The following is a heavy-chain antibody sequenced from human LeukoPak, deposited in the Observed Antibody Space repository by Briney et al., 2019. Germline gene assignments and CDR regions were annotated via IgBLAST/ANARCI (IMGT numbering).Heavy chain of an antibody. CDR1: GGSISSSSYY. CDR3: ATGDEYSNDAFDI. CDR2: IYYSGST. V-gene: IGHV4-39*07. D-gene: IGHD6-6*01. Sequence: SETLSLTCTVSGGSISSSSYYWGWIRQPPGKGLEWIGSIYYSGSTYYNPSLKSRVTISVDTSKNQFSLKLSSVTAADTAVYYCATGDEYSNDAFDIWGQGTMVTVSS. J-gene: IGHJ3*02.